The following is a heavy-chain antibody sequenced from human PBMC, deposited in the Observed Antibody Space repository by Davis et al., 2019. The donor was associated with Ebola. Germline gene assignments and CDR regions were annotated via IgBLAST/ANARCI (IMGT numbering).Heavy chain of an antibody. CDR2: VSGSGASP. D-gene: IGHD2-2*01. Sequence: PGGSLRLSCAASGFTFRSYAMTWVRQAPGRGLEWVSSVSGSGASPYYADSVNGRFTISRDNSKNTLYLQMNSLRAEDTAIYYCAKTYCSRASCSWEHHYYYFYMDVWGKGATVSVSS. J-gene: IGHJ6*03. CDR3: AKTYCSRASCSWEHHYYYFYMDV. V-gene: IGHV3-23*01. CDR1: GFTFRSYA.